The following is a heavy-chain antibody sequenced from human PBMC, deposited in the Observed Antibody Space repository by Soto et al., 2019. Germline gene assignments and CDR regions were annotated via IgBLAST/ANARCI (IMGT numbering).Heavy chain of an antibody. Sequence: GASVKVSCKASGGTFSSYAISWVRQAPGQGLEWMGGIIPIFGTANYAQKFQGRVTITADESTSTAYMELSSLRSEDTAVYYCARPSSTLRRGYSGYDAECSGGSCYSGPLVYWGQGTLVTVSS. J-gene: IGHJ4*02. CDR2: IIPIFGTA. CDR3: ARPSSTLRRGYSGYDAECSGGSCYSGPLVY. CDR1: GGTFSSYA. D-gene: IGHD2-15*01. V-gene: IGHV1-69*13.